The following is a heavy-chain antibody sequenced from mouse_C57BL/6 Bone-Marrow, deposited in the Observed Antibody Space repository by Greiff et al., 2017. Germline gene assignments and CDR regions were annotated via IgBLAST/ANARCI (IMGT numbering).Heavy chain of an antibody. CDR3: ARYTTVVAHYWYFDV. Sequence: VQLQQSGPVLVKPGASVKMSCKASGYTFTDYYMNWVKQSHGKSLEWIGVINPYNGGTSSNQKFKGKATLTVDTASSSAYMELNSLTSEDSAVYYCARYTTVVAHYWYFDVWGTGTTVTVSS. CDR2: INPYNGGT. CDR1: GYTFTDYY. V-gene: IGHV1-19*01. D-gene: IGHD1-1*01. J-gene: IGHJ1*03.